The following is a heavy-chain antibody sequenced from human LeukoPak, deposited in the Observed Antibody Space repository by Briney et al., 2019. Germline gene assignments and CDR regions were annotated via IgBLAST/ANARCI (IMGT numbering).Heavy chain of an antibody. J-gene: IGHJ4*02. D-gene: IGHD5-18*01. CDR3: ARARGYSYGLRGEFDY. CDR1: GYTFTGYY. V-gene: IGHV1-2*06. CDR2: INPNSGGT. Sequence: ASVKVSCKASGYTFTGYYMHWVRQAPGQGLEWMGRINPNSGGTNYAQKFQGRVTMTRDTSISTAYMELSRLRSEDTAVYYCARARGYSYGLRGEFDYWGQGTLVTVSS.